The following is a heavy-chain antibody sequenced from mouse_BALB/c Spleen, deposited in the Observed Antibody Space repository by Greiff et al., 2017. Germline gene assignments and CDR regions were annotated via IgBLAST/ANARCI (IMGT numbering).Heavy chain of an antibody. CDR3: ARGWERYFDV. Sequence: EVQVVESGGGLVKPGGSLKLSCAASGFTFSSYAMSWVRQTPEKRLEWVATISSGGSYTYYPDSVKGRFTISRDNAKNTLYLQMSSLRSEDTAMYYCARGWERYFDVWGAGTTVTVSS. V-gene: IGHV5-9-3*01. J-gene: IGHJ1*01. CDR2: ISSGGSYT. CDR1: GFTFSSYA. D-gene: IGHD4-1*01.